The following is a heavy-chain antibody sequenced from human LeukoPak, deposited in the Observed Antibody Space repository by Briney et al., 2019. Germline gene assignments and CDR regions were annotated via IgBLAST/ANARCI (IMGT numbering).Heavy chain of an antibody. CDR1: GYTFTDYY. D-gene: IGHD1-26*01. Sequence: GASVKVSCKASGYTFTDYYMHWVRQAPGQGVEWMGWINPNSGGTNYAQKFQGRVTMTRDTSISTAYMELSRLRSDDTAVYYCAREGPIVGATHLVDYWGQGTLVTVSS. J-gene: IGHJ4*02. CDR2: INPNSGGT. V-gene: IGHV1-2*02. CDR3: AREGPIVGATHLVDY.